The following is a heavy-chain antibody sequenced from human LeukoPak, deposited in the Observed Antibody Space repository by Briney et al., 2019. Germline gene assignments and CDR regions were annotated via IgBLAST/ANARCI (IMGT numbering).Heavy chain of an antibody. CDR2: VYHSGST. J-gene: IGHJ4*02. CDR3: ASQLGGMTFH. CDR1: GASINSYY. D-gene: IGHD1-1*01. Sequence: SSETLSLTCTVSGASINSYYWSWIRQPPGEGLEWIGYVYHSGSTNYNSSLKSRVTISLDTSKTQFSLRLSSVTAADTAVYYCASQLGGMTFHWGQGALVTVSS. V-gene: IGHV4-59*01.